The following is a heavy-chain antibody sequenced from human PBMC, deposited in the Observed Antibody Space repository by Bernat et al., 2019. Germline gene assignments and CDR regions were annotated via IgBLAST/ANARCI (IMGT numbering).Heavy chain of an antibody. CDR2: IYYSGST. CDR1: GGSISSSSYY. Sequence: QLQLQESGPGLVKPSETLSLTCTVSGGSISSSSYYWGWIRQPPGKGLEWIGSIYYSGSTYYNPSLKSRVTISVDTSKNQLSLKLSSVTAADTAVYYCARHNCISTSCLSYYYYYGMDVWGQGTTVTVSS. V-gene: IGHV4-39*01. D-gene: IGHD2-2*01. J-gene: IGHJ6*02. CDR3: ARHNCISTSCLSYYYYYGMDV.